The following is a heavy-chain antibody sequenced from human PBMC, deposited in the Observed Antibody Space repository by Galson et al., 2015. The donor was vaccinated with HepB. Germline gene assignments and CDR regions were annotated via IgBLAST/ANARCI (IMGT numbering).Heavy chain of an antibody. CDR2: VRNKASSHTK. Sequence: SLRLSCAASGFIFSNHYMDWVRQAPGKGLEWVARVRNKASSHTKEYAASVRGRFTISRDGLKNSVYLQMNSLKTEDTALYYCARGGVWGKGTTVTVSP. J-gene: IGHJ6*04. V-gene: IGHV3-72*01. CDR3: ARGGV. CDR1: GFIFSNHY. D-gene: IGHD1-26*01.